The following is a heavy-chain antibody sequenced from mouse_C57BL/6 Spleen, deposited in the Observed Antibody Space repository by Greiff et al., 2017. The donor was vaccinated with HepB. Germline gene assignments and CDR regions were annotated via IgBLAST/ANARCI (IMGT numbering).Heavy chain of an antibody. Sequence: EVKLVESGGGLVQPKGSLKLSCAASGFSFNTYAMNWVRQAPGKGLEWVARIRSKSNNYATYYADSVKDRFTISRDDSESMLYLQMNNLKTEDTAMYYCVIQSSDWDFDYWGQGTTLTVSS. J-gene: IGHJ2*01. CDR2: IRSKSNNYAT. D-gene: IGHD4-1*01. CDR1: GFSFNTYA. V-gene: IGHV10-1*01. CDR3: VIQSSDWDFDY.